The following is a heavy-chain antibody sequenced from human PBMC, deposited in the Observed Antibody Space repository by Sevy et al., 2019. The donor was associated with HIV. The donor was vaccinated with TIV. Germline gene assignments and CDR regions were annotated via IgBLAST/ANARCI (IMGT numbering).Heavy chain of an antibody. CDR1: GYSISSGYY. CDR3: ARADPIVGVPAAKGGWFDP. D-gene: IGHD2-2*01. J-gene: IGHJ5*02. Sequence: SETLSLTCAVSGYSISSGYYWGWIRQPPGKGLEWIGSIYHSGSTYYNPSLKSRVTISVDTSKNQFSLKLSSVTAADTAVYYCARADPIVGVPAAKGGWFDPWGQGTLVTVSS. V-gene: IGHV4-38-2*01. CDR2: IYHSGST.